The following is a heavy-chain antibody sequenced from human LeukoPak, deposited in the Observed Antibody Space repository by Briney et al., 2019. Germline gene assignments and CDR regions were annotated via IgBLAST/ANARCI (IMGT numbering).Heavy chain of an antibody. D-gene: IGHD2-15*01. CDR3: ARDACSGGSCYEEREFDY. V-gene: IGHV1-3*01. J-gene: IGHJ4*02. CDR2: INAANGNT. Sequence: ASVKVSCKTSGFTFTTYTMHWVRQAPGQRLEWMGWINAANGNTQYSQKFQGRVTITRDTSASTAYMELSSLRSEDTAVYYCARDACSGGSCYEEREFDYWGQGTLVTVSS. CDR1: GFTFTTYT.